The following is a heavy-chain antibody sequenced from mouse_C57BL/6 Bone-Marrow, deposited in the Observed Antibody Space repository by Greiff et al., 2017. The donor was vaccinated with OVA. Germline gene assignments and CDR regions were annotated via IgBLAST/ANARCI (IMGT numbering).Heavy chain of an antibody. J-gene: IGHJ1*03. CDR1: GYTFTSYW. Sequence: QVQLQQPGAELVRPGSSVKLSCKASGYTFTSYWMHWVKQRPIQGLEWIGNIDPSDSETHYNQKFKDKATLTVDKSSSTAYMQLSSLTSEDSAVYYCARLGTTVVHWYFDVWGTGTTVTVSS. D-gene: IGHD1-1*01. V-gene: IGHV1-52*01. CDR2: IDPSDSET. CDR3: ARLGTTVVHWYFDV.